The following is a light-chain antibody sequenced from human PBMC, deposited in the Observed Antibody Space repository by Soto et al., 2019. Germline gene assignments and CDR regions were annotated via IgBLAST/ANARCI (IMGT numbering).Light chain of an antibody. CDR3: QQYQNWPPLT. CDR2: GAS. CDR1: QSININ. V-gene: IGKV3D-15*01. J-gene: IGKJ4*01. Sequence: EVLMTQSPATLSVSPGERVTLSCRASQSININLAWYQQKPGQAPRVLIYGASSRASGIPDRFSGSGSGTDFTLTISRLEHDDFAFYYCQQYQNWPPLTFGGGTRVEI.